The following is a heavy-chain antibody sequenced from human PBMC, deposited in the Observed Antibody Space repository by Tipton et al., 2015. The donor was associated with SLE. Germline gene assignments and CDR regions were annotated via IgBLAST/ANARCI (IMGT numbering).Heavy chain of an antibody. J-gene: IGHJ4*02. CDR3: ARDLGLYCSRTSCYGDNYFRY. CDR2: VFYSGTT. Sequence: WVRQPPGKGLEWVGSVFYSGTTYYNPSLESRVTISVDTSKNQFSLKLRSVTAADTAVYYCARDLGLYCSRTSCYGDNYFRYWGQGSLVTVSS. D-gene: IGHD2-2*01. V-gene: IGHV4-39*07.